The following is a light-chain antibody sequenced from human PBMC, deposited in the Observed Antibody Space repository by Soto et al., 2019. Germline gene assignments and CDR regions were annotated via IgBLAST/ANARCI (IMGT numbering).Light chain of an antibody. CDR1: QSVSSNY. CDR3: QAYGTSPLT. J-gene: IGKJ4*01. CDR2: GAS. Sequence: EMVLTQAPGTLSLSTGERATLYCRASQSVSSNYLAWYKQKRGQAPRLLIYGASSRATGIPDSFSGSGSGKDFTLTISRLEPEDFAVYYCQAYGTSPLTFGRGTKVPIK. V-gene: IGKV3-20*01.